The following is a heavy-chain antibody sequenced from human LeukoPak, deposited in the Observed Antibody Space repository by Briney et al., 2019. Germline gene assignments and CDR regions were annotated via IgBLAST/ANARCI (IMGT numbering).Heavy chain of an antibody. CDR3: AKVAGYCSSTSCSVDAFDI. CDR2: ISGSGGST. V-gene: IGHV3-23*01. CDR1: GFTFSSYA. D-gene: IGHD2-2*01. Sequence: GGSLRLSCAASGFTFSSYAMSWVRQAPGKGLEWVSAISGSGGSTYYADSVKGRFTISRDNSKNTLYLQMNSLRAEDTAVYYCAKVAGYCSSTSCSVDAFDIWGQGTMVTVSS. J-gene: IGHJ3*02.